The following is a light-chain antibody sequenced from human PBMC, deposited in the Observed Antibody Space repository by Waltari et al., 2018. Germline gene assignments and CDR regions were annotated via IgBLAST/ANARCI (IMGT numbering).Light chain of an antibody. Sequence: IQLTQSPSFLSASVGDIVTITCRASQGISSYLAWYQQKPGKAPKLLIYAASILQSGVPSRFSGSGSGTEFTLTISSLQPEDFATYYCQQLNSYPPYSFGQGTKLEIK. CDR2: AAS. V-gene: IGKV1-9*01. J-gene: IGKJ2*03. CDR3: QQLNSYPPYS. CDR1: QGISSY.